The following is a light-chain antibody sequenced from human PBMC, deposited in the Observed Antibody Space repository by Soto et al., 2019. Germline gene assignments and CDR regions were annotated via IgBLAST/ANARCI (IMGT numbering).Light chain of an antibody. V-gene: IGKV1-5*01. Sequence: DIQMTQSPSTLSASVGDRVSISCRASQSLDKWLAWYQQKPGEAPKLLVSDASNLESGVSSRFTGSGSGTDFTLTISSLQPDDFAAYYCQQYTRYPYTFGQRTKLEIK. CDR1: QSLDKW. CDR2: DAS. J-gene: IGKJ2*01. CDR3: QQYTRYPYT.